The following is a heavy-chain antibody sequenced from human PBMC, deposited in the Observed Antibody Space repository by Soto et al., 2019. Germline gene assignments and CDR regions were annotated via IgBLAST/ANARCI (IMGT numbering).Heavy chain of an antibody. J-gene: IGHJ6*02. CDR1: GYTFSTYA. CDR2: INGGTGQT. D-gene: IGHD1-1*01. V-gene: IGHV1-3*01. CDR3: ARGKGMEENYYYYGLDI. Sequence: ASVKVSCKASGYTFSTYAMHGVRQAPGQSLEWMGWINGGTGQTRYSQRFQDRVTITRDTPASTANMELTSLTSEDTAVYYCARGKGMEENYYYYGLDIWGQGTTVTVSS.